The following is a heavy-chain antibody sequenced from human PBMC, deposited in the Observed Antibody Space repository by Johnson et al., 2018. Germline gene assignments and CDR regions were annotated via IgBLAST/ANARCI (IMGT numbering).Heavy chain of an antibody. CDR2: IRSKANSYAT. CDR3: ASSSDYGDYNFQH. CDR1: GFTFSGSA. J-gene: IGHJ1*01. Sequence: VRLVESGGGLVQPRGSLKLSCAASGFTFSGSAMHWVRQASGKGLEWVGRIRSKANSYATAYAASVKGRFTISRDDSKNTAYLQMNSLRAEDTAVYYCASSSDYGDYNFQHWGQGTLVTVSS. V-gene: IGHV3-73*01. D-gene: IGHD4-17*01.